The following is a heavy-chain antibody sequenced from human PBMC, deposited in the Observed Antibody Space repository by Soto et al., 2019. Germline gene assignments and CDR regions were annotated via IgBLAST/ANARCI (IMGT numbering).Heavy chain of an antibody. CDR2: IYYSGST. J-gene: IGHJ4*02. Sequence: KPSETLSLTCTVSGGSISSSSYYWGWIRQPPGKGLEWIGSIYYSGSTYYNPSLKSRVTISVDTSKNQFSLKLSSVTAADTAVYYCARDGSGNYFEHWGQGTLVTVSS. V-gene: IGHV4-39*07. CDR3: ARDGSGNYFEH. CDR1: GGSISSSSYY. D-gene: IGHD3-3*01.